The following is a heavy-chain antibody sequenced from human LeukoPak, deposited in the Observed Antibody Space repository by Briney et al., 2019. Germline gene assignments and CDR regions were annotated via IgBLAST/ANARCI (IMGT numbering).Heavy chain of an antibody. V-gene: IGHV4-59*01. CDR1: LVSISGNY. Sequence: FGTPCLSRTVSLVSISGNYWSSVGEPPGHGLGCRSAIYYSGSTTYNHSLKSRVTMSVDTSKNQFSLKLSSVTAADTAVYYRATIINITMIDNYYKDVWGKGTTVTVSS. CDR3: ATIINITMIDNYYKDV. J-gene: IGHJ6*03. CDR2: IYYSGST. D-gene: IGHD3-22*01.